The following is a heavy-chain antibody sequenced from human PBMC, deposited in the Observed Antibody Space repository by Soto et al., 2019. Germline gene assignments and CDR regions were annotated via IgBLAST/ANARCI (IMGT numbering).Heavy chain of an antibody. CDR1: GGSFSGYY. CDR3: ARSTVLKNIDY. V-gene: IGHV4-34*01. D-gene: IGHD3-10*01. J-gene: IGHJ4*02. Sequence: SETLSLTCAVYGGSFSGYYWSWIRQPPGKGLEWIGEINHSGSTNYNPSLKSRVTISVDTSKNQFSLKLSSVTAADTAVYYCARSTVLKNIDYWGQGTLVTVSS. CDR2: INHSGST.